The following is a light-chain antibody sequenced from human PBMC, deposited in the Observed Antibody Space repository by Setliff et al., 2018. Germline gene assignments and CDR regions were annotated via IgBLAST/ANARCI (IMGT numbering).Light chain of an antibody. CDR1: SSDVGGYNY. Sequence: QSALTQPAAVSGSPGQSITISCAGTSSDVGGYNYVSWYQQHPGKAPKLMIYEVTKRPSGVSDRFPGSKSGNTASLTISGLQAEDEADYYCLSYTSETTHAQFAGGTKVTVL. V-gene: IGLV2-14*03. J-gene: IGLJ2*01. CDR2: EVT. CDR3: LSYTSETTHAQ.